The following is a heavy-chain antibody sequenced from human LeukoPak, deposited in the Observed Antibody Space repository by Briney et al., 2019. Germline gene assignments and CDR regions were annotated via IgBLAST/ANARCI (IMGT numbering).Heavy chain of an antibody. CDR1: GYVFTNYW. CDR3: ARDPHLDY. CDR2: IDSYDSTA. V-gene: IGHV5-51*01. J-gene: IGHJ4*02. Sequence: GESLKISCRGSGYVFTNYWIGWVRQRPGKGLEWMGIIDSYDSTATYSPSFQGQVTMSADESISTAYLQWSSLRASDTAMYYCARDPHLDYWGQGTLVTVSS.